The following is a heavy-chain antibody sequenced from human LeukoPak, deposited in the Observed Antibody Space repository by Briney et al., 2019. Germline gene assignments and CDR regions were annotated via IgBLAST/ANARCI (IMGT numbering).Heavy chain of an antibody. CDR3: ARGYYGSGSYYSPVTANYYYYMDV. D-gene: IGHD3-10*01. V-gene: IGHV4-59*12. J-gene: IGHJ6*03. CDR2: IYYDGST. Sequence: PSETLSLTCTVSGGSISSYYWSWIRQSPGKGLEWIGYIYYDGSTNYNPSLRGRVTISVDTPKNQFSLKLSSVTAAETAVYYCARGYYGSGSYYSPVTANYYYYMDVWGKGTTVTVSS. CDR1: GGSISSYY.